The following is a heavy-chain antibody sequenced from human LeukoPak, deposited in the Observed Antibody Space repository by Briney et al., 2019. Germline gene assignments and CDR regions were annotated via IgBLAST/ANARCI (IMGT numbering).Heavy chain of an antibody. D-gene: IGHD3-22*01. Sequence: PSETLSLTCTVSGDSINSLDLWSWVRQPPGKGLEWIGEMYLSGTTHSNPSVKSRVTISVDTSKNQFSLKLSSVTAADTAVYYCARLSGYSSGHYYSDYWGQGTLVTVSS. V-gene: IGHV4-4*02. J-gene: IGHJ4*02. CDR1: GDSINSLDL. CDR3: ARLSGYSSGHYYSDY. CDR2: MYLSGTT.